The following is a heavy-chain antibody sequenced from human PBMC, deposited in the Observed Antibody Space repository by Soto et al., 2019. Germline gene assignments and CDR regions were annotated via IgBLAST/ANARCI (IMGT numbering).Heavy chain of an antibody. CDR2: ISGDGTTI. CDR3: ASDPYYYASGF. CDR1: GFRFSDHY. J-gene: IGHJ4*02. D-gene: IGHD3-10*01. Sequence: GGSLRLSCAASGFRFSDHYMTWIRQAPGKGLEWVSKISGDGTTIYYADSVKGRFTVSRDNAKNSLYLQMNSLRAEDTAVYYCASDPYYYASGFWGQGTLVTVSS. V-gene: IGHV3-11*01.